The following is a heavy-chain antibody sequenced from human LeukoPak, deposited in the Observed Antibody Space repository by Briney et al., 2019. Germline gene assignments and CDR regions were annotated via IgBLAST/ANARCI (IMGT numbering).Heavy chain of an antibody. CDR3: ARGHCSSTSCYKGVGYFDY. CDR2: IYHSGST. CDR1: GGSISSGGYY. V-gene: IGHV4-30-2*01. Sequence: SQTLSLTCTVSGGSISSGGYYWSWIRQPPGKGLEWIGYIYHSGSTYYNPSLKSRVTISVDRSKNQFSLKLSSVTAADTAVYYCARGHCSSTSCYKGVGYFDYWGQGTLVTVSS. D-gene: IGHD2-2*02. J-gene: IGHJ4*02.